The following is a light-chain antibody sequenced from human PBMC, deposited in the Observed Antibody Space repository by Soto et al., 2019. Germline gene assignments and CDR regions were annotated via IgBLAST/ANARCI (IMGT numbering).Light chain of an antibody. CDR1: SSDVGGYNY. CDR2: EVS. V-gene: IGLV2-14*01. Sequence: QSALAQPPSVSGSPGQSVTISCTGTSSDVGGYNYVSWYQHHSGKAPKLIIYEVSYRPSGVSNRFSGSKSGNTASLTISGLQAEDEADYYCTSYTSSSTYVFGTGTKVTVL. CDR3: TSYTSSSTYV. J-gene: IGLJ1*01.